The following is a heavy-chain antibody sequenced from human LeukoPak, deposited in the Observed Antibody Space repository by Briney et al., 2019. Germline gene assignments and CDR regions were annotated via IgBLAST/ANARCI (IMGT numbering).Heavy chain of an antibody. CDR2: IWYDGSNK. CDR3: ARDSDTAMVDY. V-gene: IGHV3-33*01. J-gene: IGHJ4*02. D-gene: IGHD5-18*01. CDR1: GFTFSSYG. Sequence: PGGSLRLSCAASGFTFSSYGMHCVRQAPGKGLGWVAVIWYDGSNKYYADSVKGRFTISRDNSKNTLYLQMNRLRAEDTAVYYCARDSDTAMVDYWGQGTLVTVSS.